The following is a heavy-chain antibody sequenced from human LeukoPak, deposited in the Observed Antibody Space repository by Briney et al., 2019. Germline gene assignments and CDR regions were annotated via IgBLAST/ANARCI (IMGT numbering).Heavy chain of an antibody. V-gene: IGHV4-59*01. D-gene: IGHD2-2*01. J-gene: IGHJ4*02. CDR1: GGSISSYY. CDR2: IYYSGST. Sequence: SETLSLTCTVSGGSISSYYWSWIRQPPGKGLEWIGYIYYSGSTNYNPSLKSRVTISVDTSKNQFSLKLSSVTAADTAVYYCARGAEVLGVVPLYYFDYWAEGTVDRVSS. CDR3: ARGAEVLGVVPLYYFDY.